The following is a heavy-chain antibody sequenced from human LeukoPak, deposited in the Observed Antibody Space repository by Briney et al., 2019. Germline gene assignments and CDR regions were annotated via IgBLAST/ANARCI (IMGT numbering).Heavy chain of an antibody. V-gene: IGHV4-39*07. CDR3: ARGGHMVRGVSFDY. D-gene: IGHD3-10*01. Sequence: PSETLSLTCTVSGVSISSSNSYWSWIRQPPGKGLEWIGEINHSGSTNYNPSLKSRVTISVDTSKNQFSLKLSSVTAADTAVYYCARGGHMVRGVSFDYWGQGTLVTVSS. CDR2: INHSGST. CDR1: GVSISSSNSY. J-gene: IGHJ4*02.